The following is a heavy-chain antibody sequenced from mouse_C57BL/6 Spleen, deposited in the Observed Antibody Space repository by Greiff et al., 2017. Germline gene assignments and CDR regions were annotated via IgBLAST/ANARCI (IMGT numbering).Heavy chain of an antibody. V-gene: IGHV1-47*01. CDR2: FHPYNDDT. CDR3: AKGHLGFFDY. CDR1: GYTFTTYP. Sequence: VKLVESGAELVKPGASVKMSCKASGYTFTTYPIEWMKQNHGKSLEWIGNFHPYNDDTKYNEKFKGKATLTVEKSSSTVYLELSRLTSADSAVHYCAKGHLGFFDYWGQGTTLTVSS. J-gene: IGHJ2*01. D-gene: IGHD3-1*01.